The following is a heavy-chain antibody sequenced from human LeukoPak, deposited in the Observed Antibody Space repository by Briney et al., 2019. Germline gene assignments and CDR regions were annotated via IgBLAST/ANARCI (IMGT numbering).Heavy chain of an antibody. CDR1: GFTFSDYY. CDR2: ISSSSSYT. J-gene: IGHJ4*02. CDR3: ARETYTAMKKSYFDY. D-gene: IGHD5-18*01. Sequence: GGSLRLSCAASGFTFSDYYMSWIRQAPGKGLEWVSYISSSSSYTNYADSVKGRFTISRDNAKNSLYLQMNSLRAEDTAVYYCARETYTAMKKSYFDYWGQGTLVTVSS. V-gene: IGHV3-11*06.